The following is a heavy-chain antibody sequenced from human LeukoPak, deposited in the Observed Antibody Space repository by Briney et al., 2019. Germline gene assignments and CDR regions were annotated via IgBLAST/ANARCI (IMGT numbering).Heavy chain of an antibody. D-gene: IGHD1-26*01. Sequence: VKVSCKASGGTFSSYAISWVRQAPGQGLEWMGRIIPILGIANYAQKFQGRVTITADKSTSTAYMELSSLRSEDTAVYYCARESGSYEAYFDYWGQGTLVT. CDR1: GGTFSSYA. J-gene: IGHJ4*02. CDR2: IIPILGIA. CDR3: ARESGSYEAYFDY. V-gene: IGHV1-69*10.